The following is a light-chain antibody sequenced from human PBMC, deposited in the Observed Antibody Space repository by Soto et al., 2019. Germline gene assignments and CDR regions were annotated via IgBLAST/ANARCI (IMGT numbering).Light chain of an antibody. J-gene: IGKJ4*01. CDR2: AAT. CDR3: QQVNSYPLT. V-gene: IGKV1-9*01. CDR1: QGISQY. Sequence: DIHLTQSPSLLSASVGDRVTITCRASQGISQYVAWYQQKPGKAPKLLIYAATVLQGGVPSRFSGTGSATEFILTIRSLQPEDFATYYCQQVNSYPLTFGGGTKVDIK.